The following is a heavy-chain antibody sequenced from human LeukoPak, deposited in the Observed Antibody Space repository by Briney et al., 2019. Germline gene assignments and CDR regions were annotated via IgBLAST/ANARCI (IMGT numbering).Heavy chain of an antibody. CDR1: GFTFSHYW. CDR3: ARGSGWYDY. V-gene: IGHV3-7*05. CDR2: IKEDGSAT. J-gene: IGHJ4*02. D-gene: IGHD6-19*01. Sequence: GGSLRLSCAASGFTFSHYWMTWVRQAPGKGLEWVAKIKEDGSATYYLDSVKGRFTLSRDDAKNSLYLQMNSLRVEDTAVYYCARGSGWYDYWGQGTLVTVSS.